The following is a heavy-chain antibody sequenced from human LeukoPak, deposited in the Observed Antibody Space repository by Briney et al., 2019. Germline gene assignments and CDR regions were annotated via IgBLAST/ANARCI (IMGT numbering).Heavy chain of an antibody. V-gene: IGHV4-39*01. D-gene: IGHD3-16*01. CDR2: IYYSTNT. CDR1: GESIKSTSNY. Sequence: SETLSLTCSVSGESIKSTSNYWAWVRQPPGKGLEWIGHIYYSTNTYYNSSLKSRVTISDDTSKNQVSLSLRSVTAADTAVYYCARRGIWDLQIGNWFDPWGQGILVTVSS. CDR3: ARRGIWDLQIGNWFDP. J-gene: IGHJ5*02.